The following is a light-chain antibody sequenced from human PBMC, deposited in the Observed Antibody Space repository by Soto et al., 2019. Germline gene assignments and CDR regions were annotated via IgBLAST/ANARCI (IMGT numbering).Light chain of an antibody. CDR2: GTY. Sequence: EFVLTQSPGTLSWSPGGRGTLSFRAGQSISGNYLAWYQHKPGQAPRLLISGTYTRAAGIPARFSGSGFGADFTLTISSLEPEDAAVYYCQQRSNWPPITFGQGTRLEIK. J-gene: IGKJ5*01. CDR3: QQRSNWPPIT. V-gene: IGKV3-11*01. CDR1: QSISGNY.